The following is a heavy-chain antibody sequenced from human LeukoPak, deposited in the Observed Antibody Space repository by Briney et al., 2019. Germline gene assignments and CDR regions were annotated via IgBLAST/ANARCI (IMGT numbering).Heavy chain of an antibody. CDR1: GVSITSHY. J-gene: IGHJ4*02. Sequence: SETLSLTCTVPGVSITSHYCSSIRHPPGKGLEWIGFSYYTGNSNYNPSLKSRVTIAVDTSKNQFYLKLNSVTAADTAVYYCAGGYDNSGPAKYYFDFWGQGTLVTVSS. D-gene: IGHD3-22*01. V-gene: IGHV4-59*11. CDR2: SYYTGNS. CDR3: AGGYDNSGPAKYYFDF.